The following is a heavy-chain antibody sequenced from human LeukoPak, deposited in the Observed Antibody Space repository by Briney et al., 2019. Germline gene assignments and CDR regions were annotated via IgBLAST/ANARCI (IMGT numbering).Heavy chain of an antibody. Sequence: AAVKVSCKASGYTFTSYGISWVRQAPGQGLEWMGWISAYNGNTNYAQKLQGRVTTTTDTSTSTAYMELRSLRSDDTAVYYCARDTPTYYYDSSGPIWDYWGQGTLVTVSS. CDR1: GYTFTSYG. D-gene: IGHD3-22*01. CDR3: ARDTPTYYYDSSGPIWDY. V-gene: IGHV1-18*01. CDR2: ISAYNGNT. J-gene: IGHJ4*02.